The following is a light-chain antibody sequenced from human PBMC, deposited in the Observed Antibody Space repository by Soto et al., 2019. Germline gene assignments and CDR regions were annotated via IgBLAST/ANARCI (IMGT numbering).Light chain of an antibody. Sequence: QSALTQPASVSGSSGQSITISCTGTSSDVGSYNYVSWYQHHPGKAPKLMISEVSNRPSGISNRFSGSKSGNTASLTISGLQAEDEADYYGSTYAGPSTPSYRFGTRTNVTVL. CDR2: EVS. CDR3: STYAGPSTPSYR. CDR1: SSDVGSYNY. J-gene: IGLJ1*01. V-gene: IGLV2-14*01.